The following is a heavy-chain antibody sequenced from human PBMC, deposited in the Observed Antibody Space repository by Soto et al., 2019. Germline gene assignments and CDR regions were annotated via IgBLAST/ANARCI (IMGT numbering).Heavy chain of an antibody. CDR3: ARDIEQPGLFCDY. V-gene: IGHV3-11*01. D-gene: IGHD3-9*01. CDR2: MSFSGSSI. CDR1: GFSFSDYY. Sequence: QVQLVESGGGLVKPGGSLRLSCAASGFSFSDYYMSWIRQAPGKGLEWVSYMSFSGSSIYYADSVNGRFTISRDNAKNSLYLQMHSLSAEDTAVYYFARDIEQPGLFCDYWGQGTMVTVSS. J-gene: IGHJ4*02.